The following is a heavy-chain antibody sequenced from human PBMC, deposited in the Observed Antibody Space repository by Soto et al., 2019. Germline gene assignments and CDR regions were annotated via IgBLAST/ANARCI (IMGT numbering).Heavy chain of an antibody. D-gene: IGHD2-15*01. V-gene: IGHV3-23*01. CDR2: ISGSGGST. Sequence: GGSLSLSCAASGFTFSSDALSWVRQAPGKGLEWVSAISGSGGSTYYADSVKGRFTISRDNSKNTLYLQMNSLGAEDTAVYYCAKDSGVVAAALFEDSGQGTGVTV. CDR1: GFTFSSDA. J-gene: IGHJ4*02. CDR3: AKDSGVVAAALFED.